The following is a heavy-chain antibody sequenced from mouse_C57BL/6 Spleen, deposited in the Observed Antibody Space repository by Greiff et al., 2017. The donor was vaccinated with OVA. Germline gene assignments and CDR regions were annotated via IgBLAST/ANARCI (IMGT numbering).Heavy chain of an antibody. J-gene: IGHJ1*03. D-gene: IGHD4-1*01. V-gene: IGHV1-4*01. CDR3: ATLTGDLYFDV. CDR1: GYTFTSYT. CDR2: INPSSGYN. Sequence: VQLQQSGAELARPGASVKMSCKASGYTFTSYTMHWVKQRPGQGLEWIGYINPSSGYNKYNQKFKDKATLTADKSSSTAYMQLSSLTSEDSAVYYCATLTGDLYFDVWGTGTTVTVSS.